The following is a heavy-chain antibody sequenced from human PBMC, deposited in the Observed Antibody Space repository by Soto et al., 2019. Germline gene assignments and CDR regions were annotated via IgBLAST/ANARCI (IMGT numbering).Heavy chain of an antibody. CDR2: ISAYNGNT. Sequence: QVQLVQSGAEVKKPGASVKVSCKASGYTFTSYGISWVRQAPGQGLEWMGWISAYNGNTNYAQKLQGRVTMTTDTSTSTADMELRSLGSDDTAVYYCARDRRGYCSSTSCQAVDYWGQGTLVTVSS. D-gene: IGHD2-2*01. V-gene: IGHV1-18*01. J-gene: IGHJ4*02. CDR3: ARDRRGYCSSTSCQAVDY. CDR1: GYTFTSYG.